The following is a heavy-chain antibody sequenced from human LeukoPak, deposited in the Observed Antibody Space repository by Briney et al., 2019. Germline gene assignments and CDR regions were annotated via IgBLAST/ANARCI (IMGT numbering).Heavy chain of an antibody. D-gene: IGHD2-15*01. V-gene: IGHV1-18*04. CDR1: GYSFTNYG. Sequence: GASVKVSCKASGYSFTNYGITWVRQAPGQGLEWMGWISAHNGNINYAQKIQGRVTMTTDTSTSTVYMDLSSLTSDDTAVYYCARAAGAARYEIGYWGQGTLVTVSS. J-gene: IGHJ4*02. CDR3: ARAAGAARYEIGY. CDR2: ISAHNGNI.